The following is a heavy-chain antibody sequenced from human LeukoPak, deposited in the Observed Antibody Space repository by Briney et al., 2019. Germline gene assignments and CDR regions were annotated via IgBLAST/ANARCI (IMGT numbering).Heavy chain of an antibody. V-gene: IGHV3-30*04. D-gene: IGHD2-15*01. CDR1: GFTFRSYA. J-gene: IGHJ4*02. Sequence: GRSLRLSCAASGFTFRSYAMHWVRQAPGKGLEWVAVISYDGSNKYYADSVKGRFTISRDNSKNTLYLQMNSLRAEDTAVYYCAKDTDTQADWGQGTLVTVSS. CDR3: AKDTDTQAD. CDR2: ISYDGSNK.